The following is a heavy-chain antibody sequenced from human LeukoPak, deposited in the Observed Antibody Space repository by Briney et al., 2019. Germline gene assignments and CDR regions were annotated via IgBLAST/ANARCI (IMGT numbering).Heavy chain of an antibody. CDR1: GVSISSYY. V-gene: IGHV4-59*01. CDR2: IYYSGST. D-gene: IGHD3-10*01. Sequence: SETLSLTCTVSGVSISSYYWSWIRQPPGKGLEWIGYIYYSGSTNYNPSLKSRVTISVDTSKNQFSLKLSSVTAADTAVYYCASGELAPEIDYWGQGTLVTVSS. J-gene: IGHJ4*02. CDR3: ASGELAPEIDY.